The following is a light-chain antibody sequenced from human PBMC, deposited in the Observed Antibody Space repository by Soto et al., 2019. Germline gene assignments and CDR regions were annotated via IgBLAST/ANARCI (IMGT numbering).Light chain of an antibody. CDR1: QSISSY. V-gene: IGKV1-39*01. CDR2: DAS. CDR3: QHRSVWPA. Sequence: DIQMTQSPSSLSASVGDRFTIACRASQSISSYLNWYQQKPGKAPKLLIYDASSLESGVPSRFSGSGSGTEFTLTISSLQPEDFAVYYCQHRSVWPAFGQGTRLEIK. J-gene: IGKJ5*01.